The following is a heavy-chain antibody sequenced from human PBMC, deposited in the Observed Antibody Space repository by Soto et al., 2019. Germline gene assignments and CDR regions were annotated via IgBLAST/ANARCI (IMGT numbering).Heavy chain of an antibody. CDR3: TRHDPPRGRYYYYYYYMDV. V-gene: IGHV3-73*01. Sequence: VGSLRLSCAVSGFTFSGSAMHWVRQASGKGLEWVGRIRSKANSYATAYAASVKGRFTISRDDSKNTAYLQMNSLKTEDTAVYYCTRHDPPRGRYYYYYYYMDVWGKGTTVTVSS. D-gene: IGHD3-10*01. J-gene: IGHJ6*03. CDR1: GFTFSGSA. CDR2: IRSKANSYAT.